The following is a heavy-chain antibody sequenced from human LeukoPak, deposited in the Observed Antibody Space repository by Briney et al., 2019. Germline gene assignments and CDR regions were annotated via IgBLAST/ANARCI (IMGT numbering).Heavy chain of an antibody. Sequence: SVKVSCKASGGTFSSYAISWVRQAPGQGREWMGRIIPILGIAHYAQKFQGRVTITADKYTSTAYMELSSLRSEDTAVYYCARAPGQWLVDGMDVWGQGTTVTVSS. CDR3: ARAPGQWLVDGMDV. CDR1: GGTFSSYA. D-gene: IGHD6-19*01. J-gene: IGHJ6*02. CDR2: IIPILGIA. V-gene: IGHV1-69*04.